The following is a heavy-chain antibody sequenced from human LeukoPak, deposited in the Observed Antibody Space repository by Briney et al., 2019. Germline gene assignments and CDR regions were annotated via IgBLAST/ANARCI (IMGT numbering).Heavy chain of an antibody. CDR1: GGTFSSYA. V-gene: IGHV1-69*13. J-gene: IGHJ4*02. D-gene: IGHD2-2*01. CDR3: ARGPIVVVPAAPFDY. Sequence: ASVKVSCKASGGTFSSYAISWVRQAPGQGLEWMGRIIPIFGTANYAQKFQGRVTITADESTSTAYMELSSLRSEDTAVYYCARGPIVVVPAAPFDYWGQGTLVTVSS. CDR2: IIPIFGTA.